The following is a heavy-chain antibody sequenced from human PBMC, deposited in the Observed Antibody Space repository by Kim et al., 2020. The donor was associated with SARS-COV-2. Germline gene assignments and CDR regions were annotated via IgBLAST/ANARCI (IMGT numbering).Heavy chain of an antibody. V-gene: IGHV3-11*05. CDR3: ARAHFSSGWYIRGYYFDY. Sequence: KGRFTISRDNAKNTRYLQMNSLRAEDTAVYYCARAHFSSGWYIRGYYFDYWGQGTLVTVSS. D-gene: IGHD6-19*01. J-gene: IGHJ4*02.